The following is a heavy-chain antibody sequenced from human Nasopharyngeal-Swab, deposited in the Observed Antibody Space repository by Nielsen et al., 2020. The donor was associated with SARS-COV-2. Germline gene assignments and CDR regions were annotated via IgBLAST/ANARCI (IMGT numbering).Heavy chain of an antibody. CDR2: ISSSGTTK. V-gene: IGHV3-11*04. Sequence: GESLKISCAASGFIFSDYYMTWIRQAPGKGPEWVSNISSSGTTKYYADSVKGRFTISRDNAKNSLYLQMNSLRAEDTAVYYCARDTYSNYASYYYYMDVWGKGTTVTVSS. J-gene: IGHJ6*03. CDR3: ARDTYSNYASYYYYMDV. D-gene: IGHD4-11*01. CDR1: GFIFSDYY.